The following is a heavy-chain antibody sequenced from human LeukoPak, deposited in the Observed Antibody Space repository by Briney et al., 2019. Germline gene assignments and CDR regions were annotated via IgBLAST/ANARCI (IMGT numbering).Heavy chain of an antibody. CDR1: GGSISSSNW. V-gene: IGHV4-4*02. CDR3: ARDLSGSYYHD. CDR2: IYHSGST. Sequence: SETLSLTCAVSGGSISSSNWWSWVRQPPGKGLEWIGEIYHSGSTNYNPSLKSRVTISVDTSKNQFSLKLSSVTAADTAVYYCARDLSGSYYHDWGQGTLVTVSS. D-gene: IGHD1-26*01. J-gene: IGHJ4*02.